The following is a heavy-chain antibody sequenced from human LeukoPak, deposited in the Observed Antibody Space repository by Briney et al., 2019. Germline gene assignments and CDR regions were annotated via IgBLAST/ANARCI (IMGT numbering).Heavy chain of an antibody. CDR2: INLNSGGT. V-gene: IGHV1-2*02. CDR1: GYTFTGYY. Sequence: ASVKVSCKASGYTFTGYYMHWVRQAPGQGLEWMGWINLNSGGTNYAQKFQGRVTMTRDTSISTAYMELSRLRSDDTAVYYCARAVFRPAAVDYWGQGTLVTVSS. J-gene: IGHJ4*02. CDR3: ARAVFRPAAVDY. D-gene: IGHD2-2*01.